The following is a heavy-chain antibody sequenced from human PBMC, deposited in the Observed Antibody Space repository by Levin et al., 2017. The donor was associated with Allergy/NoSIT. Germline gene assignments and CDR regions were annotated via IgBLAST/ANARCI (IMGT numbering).Heavy chain of an antibody. V-gene: IGHV1-24*01. J-gene: IGHJ6*02. D-gene: IGHD3-10*01. Sequence: GESLKISCKVSGYTLTELSMHWVRQAPGKGLEWMGGFDPEDGETIYAQKFQGRVTMTEDTSTDTAYMELSSLRSEDTAVYYCATFTTQMVRGVIGPYYYYGMDVWGQGTTVTVSS. CDR2: FDPEDGET. CDR1: GYTLTELS. CDR3: ATFTTQMVRGVIGPYYYYGMDV.